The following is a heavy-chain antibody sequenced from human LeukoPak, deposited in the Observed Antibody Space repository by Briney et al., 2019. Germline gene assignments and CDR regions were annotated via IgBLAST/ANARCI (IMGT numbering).Heavy chain of an antibody. CDR3: ARPFTYYDSSGYYTDY. J-gene: IGHJ4*02. V-gene: IGHV3-30*04. Sequence: GGSLRLSCAASGFTFISYAMHWVRQAPGKGLEWVAVISYDGSNKYYADSVKGRFTISRDNSKNTLYLQMNSLRAEDTAVYYCARPFTYYDSSGYYTDYWGQGTLVTVSS. CDR1: GFTFISYA. D-gene: IGHD3-22*01. CDR2: ISYDGSNK.